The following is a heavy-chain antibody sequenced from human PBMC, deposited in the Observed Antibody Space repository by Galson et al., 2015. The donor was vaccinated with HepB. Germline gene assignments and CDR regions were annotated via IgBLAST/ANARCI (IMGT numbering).Heavy chain of an antibody. Sequence: QSGAEVKKPGESLKISCKGSGYSFTSYWIGWVRQMPGKGLEWMGIIYPSDSDTRYSPSFQGQVTISADKSISTAYLQWSSLKASDTAMYYCARLVVVAAWDPLGWFDPWGQGTLVTVSS. J-gene: IGHJ5*02. V-gene: IGHV5-51*01. CDR2: IYPSDSDT. CDR1: GYSFTSYW. CDR3: ARLVVVAAWDPLGWFDP. D-gene: IGHD2-15*01.